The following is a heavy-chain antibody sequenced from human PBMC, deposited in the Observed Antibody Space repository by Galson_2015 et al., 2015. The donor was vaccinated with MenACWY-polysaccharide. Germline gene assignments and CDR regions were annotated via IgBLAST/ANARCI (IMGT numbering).Heavy chain of an antibody. CDR3: AKVLAVGATTGPFDS. Sequence: SLRLSCAASGFTFNNYAMTWVRQAPGKGLEWVSGISASGSTTFYADSVKGRFTISRDNFKNTVYLQMNSLRAEDVVIYYCAKVLAVGATTGPFDSWGQGTLVAVSS. CDR1: GFTFNNYA. V-gene: IGHV3-23*01. J-gene: IGHJ4*02. CDR2: ISASGSTT. D-gene: IGHD1-26*01.